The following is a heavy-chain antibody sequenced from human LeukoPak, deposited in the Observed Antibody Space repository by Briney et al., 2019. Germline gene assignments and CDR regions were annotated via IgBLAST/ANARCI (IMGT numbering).Heavy chain of an antibody. V-gene: IGHV3-13*01. CDR3: VRQPDSARYGFDF. Sequence: GGSLRLSCSASGFTFSNYDIHWVRQATGKGLEWVSAIGSSGDTYYIDSVKGRFTISRESAKNSLYLQMNSLRAEDTAVYYCVRQPDSARYGFDFWGQGTLATVSS. CDR2: IGSSGDT. CDR1: GFTFSNYD. J-gene: IGHJ4*02. D-gene: IGHD1-26*01.